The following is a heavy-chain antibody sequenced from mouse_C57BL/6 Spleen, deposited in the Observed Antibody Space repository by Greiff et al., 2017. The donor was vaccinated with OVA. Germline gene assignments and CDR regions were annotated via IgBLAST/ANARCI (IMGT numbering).Heavy chain of an antibody. Sequence: QVQLQQSGAELVRPGTSVKVSCKASGYAFTNYLIEWVKQRPGQGLEWIGVINPGSGGTNYNEKFKGKATLTADKSSSTAYMQLSSLTSEDSAVYFCARRGYGSSKDYAMDYWGQGTSVTVSS. CDR1: GYAFTNYL. J-gene: IGHJ4*01. V-gene: IGHV1-54*01. D-gene: IGHD1-1*01. CDR2: INPGSGGT. CDR3: ARRGYGSSKDYAMDY.